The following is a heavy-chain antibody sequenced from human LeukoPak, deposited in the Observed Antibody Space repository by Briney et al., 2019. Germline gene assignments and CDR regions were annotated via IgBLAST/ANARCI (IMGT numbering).Heavy chain of an antibody. CDR2: INSDGRIT. CDR1: GFTFSDYW. V-gene: IGHV3-74*01. Sequence: GGTLRLSCAASGFTFSDYWMHRVRQAPGKGLVGVSRINSDGRITSYADSVKGRFTISRDNAKNSLYLQMNSLRSEDTAVYYCVREASGGTKGVSGTFDIWGQGTMVTVSS. CDR3: VREASGGTKGVSGTFDI. J-gene: IGHJ3*02. D-gene: IGHD6-13*01.